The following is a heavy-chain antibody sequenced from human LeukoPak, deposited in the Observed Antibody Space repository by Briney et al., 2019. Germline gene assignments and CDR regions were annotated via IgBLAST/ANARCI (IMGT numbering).Heavy chain of an antibody. J-gene: IGHJ4*02. V-gene: IGHV4-59*08. D-gene: IGHD3-3*01. CDR1: GGSISSYY. CDR3: ARQNYDFWSAYYHFDY. CDR2: IYYSGTT. Sequence: SETLSLTCTVSGGSISSYYWSWIRQSPGKGLELIGSIYYSGTTNYNPSLKSRFTISVDTSKNQFSLNLSSVTAADTAVYYCARQNYDFWSAYYHFDYWGQGTLVTVSS.